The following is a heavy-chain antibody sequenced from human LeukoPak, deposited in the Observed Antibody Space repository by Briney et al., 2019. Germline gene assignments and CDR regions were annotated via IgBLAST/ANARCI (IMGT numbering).Heavy chain of an antibody. Sequence: ASVKVSCKASGETFTGYYMHWVRQAPGQGLEWMGWINPNTGGTESAQKFQGRVTMTRDTSISTAYMELSRLRSDDTAVYYCALEPIALSIWGQGTMVTVSS. CDR3: ALEPIALSI. D-gene: IGHD3-3*01. J-gene: IGHJ3*01. CDR1: GETFTGYY. V-gene: IGHV1-2*02. CDR2: INPNTGGT.